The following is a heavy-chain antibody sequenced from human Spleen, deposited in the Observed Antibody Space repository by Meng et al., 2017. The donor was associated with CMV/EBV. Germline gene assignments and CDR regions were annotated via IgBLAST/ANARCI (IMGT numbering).Heavy chain of an antibody. CDR3: ASSPEGTCCAFDI. D-gene: IGHD2-15*01. J-gene: IGHJ3*02. CDR1: EFTFSSYA. Sequence: GESLKISCAASEFTFSSYAIHWVRQAPGKGLEWVSYISSSGSTIYYADSVNGRFTISRDNAKNSLYLQMNSLRAEDTAVYYCASSPEGTCCAFDIWGQGTMVTVSS. V-gene: IGHV3-48*03. CDR2: ISSSGSTI.